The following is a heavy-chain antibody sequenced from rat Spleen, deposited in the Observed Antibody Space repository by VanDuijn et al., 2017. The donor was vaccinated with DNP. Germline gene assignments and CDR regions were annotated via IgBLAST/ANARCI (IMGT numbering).Heavy chain of an antibody. V-gene: IGHV2-19*01. D-gene: IGHD1-1*01. J-gene: IGHJ2*01. CDR1: GFPLANHD. CDR3: TRDRGTAVVTPFDY. CDR2: IQSGGST. Sequence: QVHLKESGPGLVQPSQTLSLTCSVSGFPLANHDVHWVRQPPGKGLEWVGRIQSGGSTDYNSALKSRLRISRDTSKSQVFLEMNSVQVEDTAMYFCTRDRGTAVVTPFDYWGQGVMVTVSS.